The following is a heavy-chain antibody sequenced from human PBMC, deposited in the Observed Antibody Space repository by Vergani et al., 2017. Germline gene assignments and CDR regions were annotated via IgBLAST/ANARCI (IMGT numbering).Heavy chain of an antibody. CDR2: IKSTFDRGTT. Sequence: EVQLVESGGDIVKPGGSLRLSCVASGFSFRNAWMNWVRRTPGKGLEWVGRIKSTFDRGTTDYAAAVKGRFTISRDDSKNTLFLQMKGLKTEDIGVYYCTTDPRYCGDGSCYWLRDHHYYGMDVWGQGTTVTVSS. CDR1: GFSFRNAW. J-gene: IGHJ6*02. D-gene: IGHD2-21*01. V-gene: IGHV3-15*07. CDR3: TTDPRYCGDGSCYWLRDHHYYGMDV.